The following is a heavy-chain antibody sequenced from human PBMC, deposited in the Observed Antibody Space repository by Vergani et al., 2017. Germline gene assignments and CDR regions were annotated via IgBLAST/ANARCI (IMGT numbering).Heavy chain of an antibody. J-gene: IGHJ3*02. Sequence: QVQLVESGGGVVQPGRSLRLSCAASGFTFSSYAMHWVRQAPGKGLEWVAVISYDGSNKYYADSVKGRFTISRDNSKNTLYLQMNSLRAEDTAVYYCARESSGWFDAFDIWGQGTMVTVSS. D-gene: IGHD6-19*01. CDR3: ARESSGWFDAFDI. V-gene: IGHV3-30-3*01. CDR1: GFTFSSYA. CDR2: ISYDGSNK.